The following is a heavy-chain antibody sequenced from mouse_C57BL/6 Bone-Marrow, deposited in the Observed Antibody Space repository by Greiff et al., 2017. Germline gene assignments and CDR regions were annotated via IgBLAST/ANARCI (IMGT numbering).Heavy chain of an antibody. J-gene: IGHJ4*01. D-gene: IGHD2-4*01. CDR2: IHPNSGST. CDR1: GYTFTSYW. V-gene: IGHV1-64*01. Sequence: QVQLQQPGAELVKPGASVKLSCKASGYTFTSYWMHWVKQRPGQGLEWIGMIHPNSGSTNYNEKFKSKATLTVDKSSSTAYMQLSSLTSEDSAVYYCARSLEYDYDEGYYAMDYWGQGTSVTVSS. CDR3: ARSLEYDYDEGYYAMDY.